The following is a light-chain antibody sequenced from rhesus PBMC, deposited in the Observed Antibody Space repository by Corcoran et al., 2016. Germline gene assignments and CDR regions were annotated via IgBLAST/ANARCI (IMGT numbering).Light chain of an antibody. J-gene: IGKJ4*01. Sequence: DIQMTQSPSSLSASVGDTVTITCQARQGISHDLAWDPQKPRKAPKLLIYDASTLQSGVPSRFGGSGSGTEITLTISRLQPEDFATYYYQQHNRYPLTFGGGTKVELK. CDR3: QQHNRYPLT. V-gene: IGKV1-33*02. CDR2: DAS. CDR1: QGISHD.